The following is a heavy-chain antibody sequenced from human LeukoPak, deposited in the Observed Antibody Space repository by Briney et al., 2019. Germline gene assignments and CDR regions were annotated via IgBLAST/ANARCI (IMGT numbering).Heavy chain of an antibody. CDR1: GFTFSTYS. CDR2: ISNSGSTI. J-gene: IGHJ4*02. D-gene: IGHD2-8*02. Sequence: PGGSLRLSCAASGFTFSTYSMNWVRQAPGKGLEWVSYISNSGSTIYYADSVKGRFTISRDSAKNSLYLQMNSLRAEDTAVYYCARRDGGVRVLDYWGQGTLVTVSS. V-gene: IGHV3-48*04. CDR3: ARRDGGVRVLDY.